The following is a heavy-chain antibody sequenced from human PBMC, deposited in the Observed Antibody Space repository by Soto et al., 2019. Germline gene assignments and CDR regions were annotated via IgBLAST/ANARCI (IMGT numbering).Heavy chain of an antibody. J-gene: IGHJ6*02. V-gene: IGHV5-10-1*01. D-gene: IGHD5-12*01. CDR2: IAPSDSYT. CDR3: ARLIVDPAGDGYNYPKYYYYGMDV. CDR1: GSIFTSYW. Sequence: AESLKISCTGSGSIFTSYWIRWRREMPDEVLERMGRIAPSDSYTNYSPSLRGHVTISADKAIITAYLQWSSLKAADTAMYYCARLIVDPAGDGYNYPKYYYYGMDVWGQGTTVTVSS.